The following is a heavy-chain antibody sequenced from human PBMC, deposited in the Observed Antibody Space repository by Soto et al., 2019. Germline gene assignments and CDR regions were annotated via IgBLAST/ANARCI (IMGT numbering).Heavy chain of an antibody. V-gene: IGHV1-69*13. CDR3: ARDGYYYYGMDV. CDR1: GGTFSSYA. J-gene: IGHJ6*02. CDR2: IIPIFGTA. Sequence: GASVKVSCKASGGTFSSYAISWVRQAPGQGLEWMGGIIPIFGTANYAQKFQGRVTITADESTSTAYMELSSLRSEDTAVYYCARDGYYYYGMDVWGQGTTVTSP.